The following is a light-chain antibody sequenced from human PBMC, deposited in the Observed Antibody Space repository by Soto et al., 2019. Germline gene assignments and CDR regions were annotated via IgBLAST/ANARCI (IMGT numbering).Light chain of an antibody. J-gene: IGLJ2*01. CDR1: SSNIGAPYD. Sequence: QSVLTQPPSVSGAPGQRVNISCTGSSSNIGAPYDVHWYQQLPGTAPKLLIYGNSNRPSGVPDRFSGSKSGTSASLAITGLQAEDEADYYCQSYDSSLSGGIFGGGTKLTVL. CDR3: QSYDSSLSGGI. V-gene: IGLV1-40*01. CDR2: GNS.